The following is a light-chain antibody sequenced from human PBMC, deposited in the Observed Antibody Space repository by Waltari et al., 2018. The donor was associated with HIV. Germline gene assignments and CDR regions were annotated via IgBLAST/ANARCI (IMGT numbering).Light chain of an antibody. V-gene: IGKV3-20*01. CDR3: QQYRSSPWT. J-gene: IGKJ1*01. CDR2: DVS. CDR1: QSIPPGY. Sequence: ELVLTQCPDTLSLSPGERATLSCRASQSIPPGYLAWYQQKPGQAPRLLMYDVSNRATGIPDRFSGRGSGADFTLTISRLEPEDLAVYYGQQYRSSPWTFGQGTKVESK.